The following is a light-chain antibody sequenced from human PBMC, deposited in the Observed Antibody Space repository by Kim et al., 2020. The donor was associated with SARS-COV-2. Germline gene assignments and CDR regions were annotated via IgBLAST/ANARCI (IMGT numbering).Light chain of an antibody. CDR2: DAS. J-gene: IGKJ4*01. Sequence: AIQLTQSPSSLSASVGDRVTITCRASQGISSALAWYQQRPGKAPNLLIYDASSLESGVPSRFGGSGSGTDFTLTISSLQPEDFATYYCQQFKNYPHTFGGGTKVDIK. CDR3: QQFKNYPHT. CDR1: QGISSA. V-gene: IGKV1D-13*01.